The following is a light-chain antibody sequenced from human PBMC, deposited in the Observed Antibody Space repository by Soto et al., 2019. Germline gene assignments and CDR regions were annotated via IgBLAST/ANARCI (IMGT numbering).Light chain of an antibody. CDR3: SSFTTSSTYV. V-gene: IGLV2-14*01. CDR2: EVN. CDR1: SSDIGAYNY. Sequence: QSVLTQPASVSGSLGRSITISCTGTSSDIGAYNYVSWYQQYPGRAPKLMIYEVNNRPSGVSNRFSGSKSGNTASLTISGLQAEDEADYYCSSFTTSSTYVVGAGTKVTVL. J-gene: IGLJ1*01.